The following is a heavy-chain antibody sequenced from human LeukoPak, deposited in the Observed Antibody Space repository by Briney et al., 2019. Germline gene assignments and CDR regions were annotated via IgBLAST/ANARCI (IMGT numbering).Heavy chain of an antibody. J-gene: IGHJ4*02. CDR2: IRYDGSNK. D-gene: IGHD3-3*01. CDR1: GFTFSSYG. V-gene: IGHV3-30*02. Sequence: QTGGSLRLSCAASGFTFSSYGMHWVRQAPGKGLEWVAFIRYDGSNKYYADSVKGRFTISRDNSKNTLYLQMNSLRAEDTAVYYCAKIGGAARSESRGNYWGQGTLVTVSS. CDR3: AKIGGAARSESRGNY.